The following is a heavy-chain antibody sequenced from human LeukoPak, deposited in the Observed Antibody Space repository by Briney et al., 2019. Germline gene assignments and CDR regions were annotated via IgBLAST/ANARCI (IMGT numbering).Heavy chain of an antibody. V-gene: IGHV4-38-2*01. Sequence: PSETLSLTCAVSGYSISSGYYWGWIRQPPGKGLEWIGNIYHSGSTYYNPSLKSRVTISVDTSKNQFSLKLSSVTAADTAVYYCASRGYDFWSGYYRNFDYWGQGTLVTVSS. CDR3: ASRGYDFWSGYYRNFDY. CDR1: GYSISSGYY. J-gene: IGHJ4*02. D-gene: IGHD3-3*01. CDR2: IYHSGST.